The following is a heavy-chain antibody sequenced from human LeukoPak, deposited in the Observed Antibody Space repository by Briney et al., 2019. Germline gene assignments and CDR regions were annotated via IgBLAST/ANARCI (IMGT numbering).Heavy chain of an antibody. CDR2: INHSGST. CDR3: ARGRSGWYRYYFDY. J-gene: IGHJ4*02. D-gene: IGHD6-19*01. V-gene: IGHV4-34*01. Sequence: SETLSLTCVVFGGSFRGYYWSWIRQPPGKGLEWIGEINHSGSTNYNPSLKSRVTISVDTSKNQFSLKLSSVTAADTAVYYCARGRSGWYRYYFDYWGQGTLVTVSS. CDR1: GGSFRGYY.